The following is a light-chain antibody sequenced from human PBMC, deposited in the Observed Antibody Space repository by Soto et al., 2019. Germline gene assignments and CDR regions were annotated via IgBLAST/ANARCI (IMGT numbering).Light chain of an antibody. CDR2: EGS. CDR3: CSYAGSRRV. CDR1: SSDVGSYNL. Sequence: QSALTQPASVSGSPGQSITISCTGTSSDVGSYNLVSWYQQHPGKAPKLTIYEGSKRPSGVSNRFSGSKSGNTASLTISGLQAEDEADYYCCSYAGSRRVFGGGTKLTVL. J-gene: IGLJ2*01. V-gene: IGLV2-23*01.